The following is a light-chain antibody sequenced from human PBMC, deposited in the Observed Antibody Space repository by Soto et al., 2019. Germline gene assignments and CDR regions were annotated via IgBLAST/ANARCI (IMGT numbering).Light chain of an antibody. CDR2: EVN. V-gene: IGLV2-8*01. J-gene: IGLJ1*01. CDR3: SSYAGSSNV. Sequence: QSALTQPASVSGSPGQTITISCTGTSSDVGRYNTVSWYQQHPGKAPKLMIYEVNKRPSGVPDRFSGSKSGNTASLTVSGLQAEDEADYYCSSYAGSSNVFGTGTKLTVL. CDR1: SSDVGRYNT.